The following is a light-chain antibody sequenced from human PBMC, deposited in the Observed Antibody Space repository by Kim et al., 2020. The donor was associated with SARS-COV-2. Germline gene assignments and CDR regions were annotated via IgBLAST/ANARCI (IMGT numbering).Light chain of an antibody. CDR1: DVGSRN. J-gene: IGLJ3*02. Sequence: GKTARITCGGNDVGSRNVHWYQQKPGQAPVLVIYYDSDRPSGIPERFSGSNSENTATLTISRVEAGDEADYYCQVWDSSSDHPNWVFGGGTQLTVL. V-gene: IGLV3-21*04. CDR3: QVWDSSSDHPNWV. CDR2: YDS.